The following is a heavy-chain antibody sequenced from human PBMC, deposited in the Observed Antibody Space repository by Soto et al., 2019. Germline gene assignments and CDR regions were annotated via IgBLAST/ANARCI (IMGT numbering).Heavy chain of an antibody. CDR3: ARGPLDNSAYSDY. D-gene: IGHD3-22*01. V-gene: IGHV4-30-4*01. CDR1: GGSVSTGDFY. J-gene: IGHJ4*02. Sequence: PSETLSLTCTVFGGSVSTGDFYWTWIRQPPGKGVEWIGYIYYSGSTYYNPSLKSRASISVDASKNQFSLTLTSVTAADTAVYYCARGPLDNSAYSDYWGQGTLVTVSS. CDR2: IYYSGST.